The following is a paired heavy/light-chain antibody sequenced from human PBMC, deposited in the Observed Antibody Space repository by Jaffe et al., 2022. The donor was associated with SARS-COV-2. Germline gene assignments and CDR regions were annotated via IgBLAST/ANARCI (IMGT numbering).Light chain of an antibody. CDR1: SSDVGRYNY. Sequence: QSALTQPPSASGSLGQSVTISCTGASSDVGRYNYVSWYQQHPGKAPKVMIHEVSKRPSGVPDRFSGSKSGNTASLTVSGLQAEDEADYYCCSYAGSSNLVFGGGTKLTVL. V-gene: IGLV2-8*01. CDR2: EVS. CDR3: CSYAGSSNLV. J-gene: IGLJ2*01.
Heavy chain of an antibody. CDR3: AKIGLSMGATNWFDY. CDR2: IKPDNGNT. CDR1: GYSFTSYT. V-gene: IGHV1-3*01. Sequence: QVQLVQSGAEVKKPGASVKVSCKASGYSFTSYTMHWVRQAPGQGLEWMGWIKPDNGNTKYSQMFQGRVTITRDTTASTAYMELSSLRSEDTAVYYCAKIGLSMGATNWFDYWGQGTLVTVSS. D-gene: IGHD1-26*01. J-gene: IGHJ4*02.